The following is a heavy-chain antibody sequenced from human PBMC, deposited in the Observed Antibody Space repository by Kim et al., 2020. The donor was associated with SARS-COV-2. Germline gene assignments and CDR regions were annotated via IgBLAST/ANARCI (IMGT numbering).Heavy chain of an antibody. V-gene: IGHV4-34*01. CDR3: ARNIVVVPAAMSRDGMDV. D-gene: IGHD2-2*01. Sequence: KSRVTISVYTSKNQFSLKLSSVTAADTAVYYCARNIVVVPAAMSRDGMDVWGQGTTVTVSS. J-gene: IGHJ6*02.